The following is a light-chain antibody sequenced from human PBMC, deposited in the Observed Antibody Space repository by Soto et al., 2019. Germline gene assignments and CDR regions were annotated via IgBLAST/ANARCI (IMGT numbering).Light chain of an antibody. Sequence: DIQMTQSPSSLSASIGDRVTITCRTSQNIRSYLNWYQHKPGTAPKLLIYAASSLQSGVPSRFSGGGSGTDFTLTISSLQPEDFVTYFCQQSFSFPATFGGGTKVDIK. CDR3: QQSFSFPAT. V-gene: IGKV1-39*01. CDR2: AAS. J-gene: IGKJ4*01. CDR1: QNIRSY.